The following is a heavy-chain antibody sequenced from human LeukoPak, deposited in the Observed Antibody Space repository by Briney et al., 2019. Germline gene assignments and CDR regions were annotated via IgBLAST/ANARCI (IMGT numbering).Heavy chain of an antibody. CDR1: GFTFSSYA. CDR2: ISGSGGST. CDR3: AEDRMGGEWYWFDP. Sequence: GGSLRLSCAASGFTFSSYAMSWVRQAPGEGLEWVSAISGSGGSTYYADSVKGRFTISRDNSKNTLYLQMNSLRAEDTAVYYCAEDRMGGEWYWFDPWGQGTLVTVSS. J-gene: IGHJ5*02. D-gene: IGHD3-16*01. V-gene: IGHV3-23*01.